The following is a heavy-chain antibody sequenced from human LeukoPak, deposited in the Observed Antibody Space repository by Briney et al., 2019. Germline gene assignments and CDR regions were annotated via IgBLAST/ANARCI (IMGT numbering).Heavy chain of an antibody. CDR2: IYYSGST. V-gene: IGHV4-59*01. J-gene: IGHJ6*02. CDR3: ARGSGAPAGGYYYYYGMDV. D-gene: IGHD2-2*01. Sequence: SETLSLTCTVSGGSISSYYWSWIRQPPGKGLEWLGYIYYSGSTNYNPSLKSRVTISVDTSKNQLSLKLSSVTAADTAVYYCARGSGAPAGGYYYYYGMDVWGQGTTVTVSS. CDR1: GGSISSYY.